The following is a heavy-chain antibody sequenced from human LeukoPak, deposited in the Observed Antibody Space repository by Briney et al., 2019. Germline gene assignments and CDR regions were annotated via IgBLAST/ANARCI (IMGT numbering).Heavy chain of an antibody. D-gene: IGHD3-10*01. CDR2: IYYSGST. V-gene: IGHV4-61*01. Sequence: SETLSLTCTVSGGSVSSGSYYWNWIRQPPGQGLEWIGYIYYSGSTNYNPSLKSRVTISVDTSKNQFSLKLSSVTAADTAVYYCARGDYYGSGVDYWGQGTLVTVSS. CDR3: ARGDYYGSGVDY. CDR1: GGSVSSGSYY. J-gene: IGHJ4*02.